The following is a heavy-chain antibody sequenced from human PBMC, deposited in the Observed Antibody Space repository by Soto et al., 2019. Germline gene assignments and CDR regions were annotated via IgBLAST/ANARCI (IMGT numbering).Heavy chain of an antibody. D-gene: IGHD2-21*01. CDR2: INPSDSDT. J-gene: IGHJ4*02. CDR3: ARQRGANRVSLEY. Sequence: PGESQKSSCKGSGYSFTNHWIAWVRQKPGQGLEWMGIINPSDSDTRYSPSFQGQVSMSADKSINTAYLQWSSLKASDTAMYYCARQRGANRVSLEYWGQGTPVTVSS. CDR1: GYSFTNHW. V-gene: IGHV5-51*01.